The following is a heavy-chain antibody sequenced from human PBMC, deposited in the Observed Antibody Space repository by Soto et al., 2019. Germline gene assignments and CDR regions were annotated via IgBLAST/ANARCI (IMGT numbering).Heavy chain of an antibody. V-gene: IGHV3-74*01. CDR1: GFTFSSYW. CDR3: ARDKGSTVTTSYYYYGMDV. Sequence: GGSLRLSCAASGFTFSSYWMHWVRQAPGKGLVWVSRINSDGSSTSYADSVKGRFTISRDNAKNTLYLQMNSLRAEDTAVYYCARDKGSTVTTSYYYYGMDVWGQGTTVTVSS. D-gene: IGHD4-17*01. CDR2: INSDGSST. J-gene: IGHJ6*02.